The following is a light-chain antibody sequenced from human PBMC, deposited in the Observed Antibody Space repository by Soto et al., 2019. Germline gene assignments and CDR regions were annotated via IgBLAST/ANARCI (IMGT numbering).Light chain of an antibody. Sequence: EIVLTQSPGTLSLSPGERATLSCRASQSVSNYLAWYQQKPGQAPRLLIYGASRRATVIPDRFSGSGSGTDFTLTISRLEPEAFAVYYCQQYGGSPQTFGQGTNVEIK. CDR2: GAS. CDR1: QSVSNY. J-gene: IGKJ1*01. V-gene: IGKV3-20*01. CDR3: QQYGGSPQT.